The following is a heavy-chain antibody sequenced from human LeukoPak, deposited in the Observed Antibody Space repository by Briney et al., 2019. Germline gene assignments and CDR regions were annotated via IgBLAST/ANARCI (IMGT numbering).Heavy chain of an antibody. CDR2: IYYSGST. V-gene: IGHV4-39*07. CDR3: ARESGITMVRGVIFRPNYYYYMDV. Sequence: SETLSLTCTVSGGSVGSSSYYWGWIRQPPGKGLEWIGSIYYSGSTYYDPSLKSRVTISVDTSKNQFSLKLSSVTAADTAVYYCARESGITMVRGVIFRPNYYYYMDVWGKGTTVTISS. J-gene: IGHJ6*03. D-gene: IGHD3-10*01. CDR1: GGSVGSSSYY.